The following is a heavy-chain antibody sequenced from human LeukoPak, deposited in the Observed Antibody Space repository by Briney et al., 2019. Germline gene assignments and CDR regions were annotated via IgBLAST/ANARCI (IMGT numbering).Heavy chain of an antibody. CDR2: FIPVFGPA. CDR3: ARAGEVYNSGSYLEY. CDR1: GGTFSNYA. V-gene: IGHV1-69*13. J-gene: IGHJ4*02. D-gene: IGHD6-19*01. Sequence: GASVKVSCKASGGTFSNYAVSWVRQAPGQGLEWMGGFIPVFGPANYAQKFQGRVTITADEPTSTAYMELSSLRSEDTAVYYCARAGEVYNSGSYLEYWGQGTLVTVSS.